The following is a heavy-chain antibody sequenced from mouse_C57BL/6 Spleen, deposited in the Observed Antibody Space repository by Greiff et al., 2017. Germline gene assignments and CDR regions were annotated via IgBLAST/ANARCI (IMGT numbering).Heavy chain of an antibody. D-gene: IGHD1-1*01. J-gene: IGHJ3*01. CDR3: ARQDYGSRDWFAY. CDR2: INPYNGGT. CDR1: GYTFTDYY. V-gene: IGHV1-19*01. Sequence: EVQLQQSGPVLVKPGASVKMSCKASGYTFTDYYMNWVKQSHGKSLEWIGVINPYNGGTSYNQKFKGKDTLTVDKSSRTAYMELNSLTSEESAVYYCARQDYGSRDWFAYWGQGTLVTVSA.